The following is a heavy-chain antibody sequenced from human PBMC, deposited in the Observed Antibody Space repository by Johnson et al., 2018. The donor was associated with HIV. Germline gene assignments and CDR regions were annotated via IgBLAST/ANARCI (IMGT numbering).Heavy chain of an antibody. Sequence: VQLVESGGGLVKPGGSLRLSCAASGFTFSDYYMSWIRQAPGKGLEWVSAISGGSTYYADSRKGRFTISRDNAKNSLYLQMNSLRAEDTAVYYCAIGRGEFPRHAFDIWGQGTMVTVSS. V-gene: IGHV3-11*06. J-gene: IGHJ3*02. D-gene: IGHD3-10*01. CDR2: ISGGST. CDR1: GFTFSDYY. CDR3: AIGRGEFPRHAFDI.